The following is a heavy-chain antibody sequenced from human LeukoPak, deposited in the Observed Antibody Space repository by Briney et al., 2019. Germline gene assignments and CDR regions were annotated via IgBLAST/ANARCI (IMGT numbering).Heavy chain of an antibody. D-gene: IGHD6-19*01. CDR1: GYTXTGSY. J-gene: IGHJ4*02. CDR2: INPNSGGT. Sequence: ASVKVSCKASGYTXTGSYMHGVRQAPGQGLEWMGWINPNSGGTNYAQKFQGRVTMTRDTSISTAYMEVSRLRSDDTAVYYCARDLQWLDYWGQGTLVTVSS. CDR3: ARDLQWLDY. V-gene: IGHV1-2*02.